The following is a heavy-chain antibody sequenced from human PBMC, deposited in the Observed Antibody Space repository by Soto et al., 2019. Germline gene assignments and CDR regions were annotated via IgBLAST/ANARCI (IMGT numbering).Heavy chain of an antibody. Sequence: QVQLQQWGAGLLKPSETLSLTCAVYGGSFSGYYWSWIRQPPGKGLEWIGEINHSGSTNYNPSLKSRVTISVDTSKNQFSLKLRSVTAADTAVYYCARVGVGAHFDYWGQGTLVTVSS. CDR1: GGSFSGYY. CDR3: ARVGVGAHFDY. CDR2: INHSGST. J-gene: IGHJ4*02. V-gene: IGHV4-34*01. D-gene: IGHD1-26*01.